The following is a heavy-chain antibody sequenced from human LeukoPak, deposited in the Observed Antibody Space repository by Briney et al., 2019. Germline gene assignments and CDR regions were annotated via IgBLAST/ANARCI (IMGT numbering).Heavy chain of an antibody. CDR2: IYYSGST. D-gene: IGHD2-2*01. Sequence: SETLSLTCTVSGGSISSSSCYWGWIRQPPGKGLEWIGSIYYSGSTYYNPSLKSRVTISVDTSKNQFSLKLSSVTAADTAVYYCAREVPTDDAYNWFDPWGQGTLVTVSS. CDR1: GGSISSSSCY. V-gene: IGHV4-39*07. CDR3: AREVPTDDAYNWFDP. J-gene: IGHJ5*02.